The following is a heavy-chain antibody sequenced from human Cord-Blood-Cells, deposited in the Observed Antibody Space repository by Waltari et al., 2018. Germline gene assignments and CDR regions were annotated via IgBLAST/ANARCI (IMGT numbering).Heavy chain of an antibody. Sequence: QVQLVQSGAEVKKPGASVKVSCKVSGYTPTELSMQRVRQAPGKGLEWMGGFDPEDGETIYAQKFQGRVTMTEDTSTDTAYMELSSLRSEDTAVYYCATGLGVIGFWSGYFDYWGQGTLVTVSS. CDR3: ATGLGVIGFWSGYFDY. CDR1: GYTPTELS. CDR2: FDPEDGET. D-gene: IGHD3-3*01. V-gene: IGHV1-24*01. J-gene: IGHJ4*02.